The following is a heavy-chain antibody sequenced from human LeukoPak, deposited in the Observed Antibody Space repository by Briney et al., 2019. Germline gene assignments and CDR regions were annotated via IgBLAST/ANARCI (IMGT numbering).Heavy chain of an antibody. CDR2: INPSGGTT. V-gene: IGHV1-46*01. J-gene: IGHJ3*02. Sequence: ASVKVSCKASGYTFVKFYIHWVRQAPGQGLGWMGIINPSGGTTSYAQKFQGRVGMTRDTSTSTAYMELSSLRSEDTAVYYCARDNRGERTPGWGYGGFDIWGQGTMVSVSS. CDR1: GYTFVKFY. D-gene: IGHD3-16*01. CDR3: ARDNRGERTPGWGYGGFDI.